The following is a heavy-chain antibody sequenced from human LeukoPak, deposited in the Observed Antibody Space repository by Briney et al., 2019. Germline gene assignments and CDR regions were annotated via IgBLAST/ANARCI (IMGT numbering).Heavy chain of an antibody. V-gene: IGHV1-18*01. D-gene: IGHD3-10*01. Sequence: GSVKVSCKASGYTFTSYGISWVRPAPGQGLEWMGWISAYNGNTNYAQKLQGRVTMTTDTSTSTAYMELRSLRSDDTAVYYCARETLLYGSGMGYFGYWGQGTLVTVSS. J-gene: IGHJ4*02. CDR3: ARETLLYGSGMGYFGY. CDR2: ISAYNGNT. CDR1: GYTFTSYG.